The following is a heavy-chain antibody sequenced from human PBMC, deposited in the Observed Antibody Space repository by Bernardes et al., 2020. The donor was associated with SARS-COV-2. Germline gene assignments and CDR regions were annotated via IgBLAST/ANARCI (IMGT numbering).Heavy chain of an antibody. V-gene: IGHV3-48*02. D-gene: IGHD2-15*01. CDR2: ISSSSNAI. CDR3: ARDSGRGGSCDY. J-gene: IGHJ4*02. Sequence: GGSLRLSCAASGFTFSNYNMKWVRQAPGKGLEWVSHISSSSNAIYYADSVKGRFTISRDNAKNSLYLQMNNLRDEDTAVYYCARDSGRGGSCDYWGQGALVSGSS. CDR1: GFTFSNYN.